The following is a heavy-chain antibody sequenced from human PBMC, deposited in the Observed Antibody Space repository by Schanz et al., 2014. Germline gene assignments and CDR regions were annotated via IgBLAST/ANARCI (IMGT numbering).Heavy chain of an antibody. CDR1: RFTFNAYD. D-gene: IGHD3-22*01. CDR3: ARDKGGYYPFDY. CDR2: IKLDGSEK. V-gene: IGHV3-7*01. Sequence: VHLVESGGGVVRPGGSLRLSCAASRFTFNAYDMYWLRQAPGKGLVWVANIKLDGSEKYYVDSVKGRFTISRDNAKNSLYLQMNSLRAEDTAVYYCARDKGGYYPFDYWGQGSLVTVSS. J-gene: IGHJ4*02.